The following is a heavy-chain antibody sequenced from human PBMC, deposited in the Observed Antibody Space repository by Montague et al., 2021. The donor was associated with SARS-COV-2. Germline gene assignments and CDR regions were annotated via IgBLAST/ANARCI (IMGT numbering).Heavy chain of an antibody. V-gene: IGHV4-59*01. CDR2: IYYSGST. CDR1: GGSISSYY. CDR3: ASQEVDTAMDRNYYYYGMDV. Sequence: TLSLTCTVSGGSISSYYWSWIRQPPGKGLEWIGYIYYSGSTNYNPSLKSRVTISVDTSKNQFSLKLSSVTAADTAVYYCASQEVDTAMDRNYYYYGMDVWGQGTTVTVSS. D-gene: IGHD5-18*01. J-gene: IGHJ6*02.